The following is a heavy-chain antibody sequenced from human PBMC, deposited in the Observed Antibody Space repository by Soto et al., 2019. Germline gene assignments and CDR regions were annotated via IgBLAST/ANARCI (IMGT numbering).Heavy chain of an antibody. J-gene: IGHJ6*02. CDR3: AFGEVSGCYYYGMEV. Sequence: EVQLVESGGGLVQRGGSLRLSCAASGLTFSSYSMNWVRQAPGKGLEWVSYISSSSSTIYYADSVKGRFTISRDNAKNVPDVQVNSSIAQDTDVYYWAFGEVSGCYYYGMEVWGQGTKVTVSS. V-gene: IGHV3-48*01. CDR2: ISSSSSTI. D-gene: IGHD3-10*01. CDR1: GLTFSSYS.